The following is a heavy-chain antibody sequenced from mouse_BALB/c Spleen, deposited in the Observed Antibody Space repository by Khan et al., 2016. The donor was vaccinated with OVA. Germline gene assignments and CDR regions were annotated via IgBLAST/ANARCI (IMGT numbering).Heavy chain of an antibody. J-gene: IGHJ3*01. CDR2: INYSGNT. CDR1: GYSITSEYA. CDR3: ARKDYYDYDPFPY. V-gene: IGHV3-2*02. Sequence: EVQLQESGPDLVKPSQSLSLTCTVTGYSITSEYAWNWIRQFPGNKLEWMGYINYSGNTRFNPSLKSRASITRDTSKNQFFLQLNSVTTEDTATYYCARKDYYDYDPFPYWGQGTLVTVSA. D-gene: IGHD2-4*01.